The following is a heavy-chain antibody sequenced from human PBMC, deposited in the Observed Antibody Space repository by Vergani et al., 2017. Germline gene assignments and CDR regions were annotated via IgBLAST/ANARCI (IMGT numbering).Heavy chain of an antibody. D-gene: IGHD4-17*01. CDR3: GKTEDYADAQIDH. CDR1: GGTFSTPA. V-gene: IGHV1-69*13. CDR2: IIPKFDIP. Sequence: QVQLLQSGAEVKKPGSLVRVSCEVSGGTFSTPAITWVRQAPGQGLEWVGRIIPKFDIPLYAHKFQGRVTITADESTGTVYMELRSLKSEDTAVFYCGKTEDYADAQIDHWGQGTLVTVSS. J-gene: IGHJ4*02.